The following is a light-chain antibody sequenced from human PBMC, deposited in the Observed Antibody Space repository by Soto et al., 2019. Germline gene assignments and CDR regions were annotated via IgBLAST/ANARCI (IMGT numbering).Light chain of an antibody. V-gene: IGKV2-28*01. Sequence: DIVMTQSPLSPPVTPGEPASISCRSRQSLLHSNGYNYLDWYLQKPGQSPQLLIYLGSNRASGVPSRFSGRKSGTQFTLTFDSLQPEDFATYYCQQVKTYPRTFGGGTKVDIK. CDR2: LGS. CDR3: QQVKTYPRT. J-gene: IGKJ4*01. CDR1: QSLLHSNGYNY.